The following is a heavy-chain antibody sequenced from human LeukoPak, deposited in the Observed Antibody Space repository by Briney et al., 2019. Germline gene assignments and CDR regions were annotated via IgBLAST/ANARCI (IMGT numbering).Heavy chain of an antibody. V-gene: IGHV3-48*01. J-gene: IGHJ4*02. Sequence: GGSLRLSCGASGFTFSNYGISWVRQAPGRGLEWVSYISSSSSTIYYADSVKGRFTISRDNAKNSLYLQMNSLRAQDTAVYYCARDTAYFRFDYWGQGTLVIVSS. CDR2: ISSSSSTI. D-gene: IGHD2/OR15-2a*01. CDR1: GFTFSNYG. CDR3: ARDTAYFRFDY.